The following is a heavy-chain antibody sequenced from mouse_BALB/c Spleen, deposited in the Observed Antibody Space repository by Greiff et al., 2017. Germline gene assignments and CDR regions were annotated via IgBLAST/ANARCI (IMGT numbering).Heavy chain of an antibody. Sequence: EVKLMESGGGLVQPGGSRKLSCAASGFTFSSFGMHWVRQAPEKGLEWVAYISSGSSTIYYADTVKGRFTISRDNPKNTLFLQMTSLRSEDTAMYYCARSGYYYGCSAMDDWGQGTSVTVSS. V-gene: IGHV5-17*02. CDR3: ARSGYYYGCSAMDD. D-gene: IGHD1-1*01. CDR2: ISSGSSTI. J-gene: IGHJ4*01. CDR1: GFTFSSFG.